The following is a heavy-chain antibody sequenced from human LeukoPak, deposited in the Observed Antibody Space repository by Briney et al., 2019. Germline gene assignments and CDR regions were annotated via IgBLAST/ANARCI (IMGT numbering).Heavy chain of an antibody. D-gene: IGHD1-26*01. V-gene: IGHV3-15*01. CDR2: IKSNTDGGTT. Sequence: GVSLRFTCAASGFTFSNAWMSWVRQAPGKGLEWVGRIKSNTDGGTTDYAAPVKGRFTISRDDSKKTLYLQMNSLTTEDTAVYYCTTSPFMGSFDPWGQGTLVTVSS. J-gene: IGHJ5*02. CDR1: GFTFSNAW. CDR3: TTSPFMGSFDP.